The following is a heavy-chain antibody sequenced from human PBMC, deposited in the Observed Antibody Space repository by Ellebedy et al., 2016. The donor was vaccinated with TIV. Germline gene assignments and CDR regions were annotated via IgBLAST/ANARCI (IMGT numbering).Heavy chain of an antibody. CDR3: ARRGSYGDYAVQVNSWFDR. J-gene: IGHJ5*02. D-gene: IGHD4-17*01. CDR2: IYQDGSDQ. V-gene: IGHV3-7*01. Sequence: GESLKISCAASGFSFRSYWMSWVRQAPGKGLEWVANIYQDGSDQYYVDSVKGRFTISRDNANKLLFLQMNSLRVEHTAVYYCARRGSYGDYAVQVNSWFDRWGQGTLVTVSS. CDR1: GFSFRSYW.